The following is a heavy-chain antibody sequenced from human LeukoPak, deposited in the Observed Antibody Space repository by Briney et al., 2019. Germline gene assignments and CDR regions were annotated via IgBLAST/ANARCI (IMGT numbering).Heavy chain of an antibody. V-gene: IGHV4-59*01. J-gene: IGHJ6*02. CDR2: TFNSGSA. Sequence: SETLSLTCSVSGGSFSTYYWSWIRQPPGKGLEWIGYTFNSGSATYNPSLKSRATVSVDTSKNLFSLKLSSVTAADTAVYYCARDDATGAYGMDVWGQGTTVTVSS. CDR3: ARDDATGAYGMDV. D-gene: IGHD2-15*01. CDR1: GGSFSTYY.